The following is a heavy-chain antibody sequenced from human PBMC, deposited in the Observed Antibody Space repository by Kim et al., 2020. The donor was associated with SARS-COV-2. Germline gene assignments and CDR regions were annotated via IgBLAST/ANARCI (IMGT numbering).Heavy chain of an antibody. CDR3: ARDEEYQLRYYYGMDV. D-gene: IGHD2-2*01. Sequence: ASVKVSCKASGYTFSSYGISWVRQAPGQGLEWMGWISGHNGKTNYAQNLQGRVTMTTDTSTSTAYMELRSLRSDDTAVYYCARDEEYQLRYYYGMDVWGQGTTVTVSS. V-gene: IGHV1-18*01. J-gene: IGHJ6*02. CDR1: GYTFSSYG. CDR2: ISGHNGKT.